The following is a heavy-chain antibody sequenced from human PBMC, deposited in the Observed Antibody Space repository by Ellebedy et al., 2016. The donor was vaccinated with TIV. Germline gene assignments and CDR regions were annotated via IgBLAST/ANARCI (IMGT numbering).Heavy chain of an antibody. J-gene: IGHJ5*02. V-gene: IGHV4-4*07. D-gene: IGHD1-1*01. CDR1: GGSVTDDY. CDR3: ARAPTWNALRFDP. CDR2: MYAGGST. Sequence: MPGGSLRLSCTVSGGSVTDDYWNWIRPPAGKGLEWIGRMYAGGSTNYNPSLKSRVTLSVDTSKNQYSLRLNSVAAAETAVYYCARAPTWNALRFDPWGQGILVIVSS.